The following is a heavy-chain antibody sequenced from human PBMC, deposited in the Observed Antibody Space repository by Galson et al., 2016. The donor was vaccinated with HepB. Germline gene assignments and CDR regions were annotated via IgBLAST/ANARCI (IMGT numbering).Heavy chain of an antibody. J-gene: IGHJ6*02. CDR3: AHSRRIAMARRPTGYCIMAV. D-gene: IGHD3-10*01. Sequence: PALVKPTQTLTLTCTFSGFSLNSYAVGVGWMRQPPGKAPEWLALIYWDDDKGYSPSLESRLSISKDTSKNQVVLTLTNMDPVDTATYYCAHSRRIAMARRPTGYCIMAVWGQGTAVTVSS. CDR1: GFSLNSYAVG. CDR2: IYWDDDK. V-gene: IGHV2-5*02.